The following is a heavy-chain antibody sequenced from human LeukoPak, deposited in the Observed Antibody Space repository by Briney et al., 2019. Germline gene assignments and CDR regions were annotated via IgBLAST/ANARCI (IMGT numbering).Heavy chain of an antibody. D-gene: IGHD4-17*01. V-gene: IGHV3-23*01. CDR1: GFTFNRYA. CDR3: AKVGTSDYRDYVAHPIDY. Sequence: GGSLRLSCAASGFTFNRYAMSWVRQAPGKGLEWVSGISGDGGRTYYADSVKGRFTISRDNSKNTLYLQMNSLRAEDTAVYYCAKVGTSDYRDYVAHPIDYWGQGTLVTVAS. J-gene: IGHJ4*02. CDR2: ISGDGGRT.